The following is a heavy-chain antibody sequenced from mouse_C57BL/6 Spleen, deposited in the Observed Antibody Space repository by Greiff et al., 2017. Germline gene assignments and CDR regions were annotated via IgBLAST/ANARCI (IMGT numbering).Heavy chain of an antibody. J-gene: IGHJ1*03. CDR3: ARELGREGYFDV. Sequence: VQLQQSGPGLVQPSQSLSITCTVSGFSLTSYGVHWVRQSPGKGLEWLGVIWSGGSTAYNAAFISRLSISKTNSKSQVFFKMNSLQADDTAIYYCARELGREGYFDVWGTGTTVTVSS. D-gene: IGHD4-1*01. CDR1: GFSLTSYG. V-gene: IGHV2-2*01. CDR2: IWSGGST.